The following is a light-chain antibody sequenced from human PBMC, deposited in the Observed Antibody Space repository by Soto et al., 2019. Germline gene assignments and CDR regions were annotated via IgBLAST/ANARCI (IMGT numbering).Light chain of an antibody. V-gene: IGKV3-15*01. J-gene: IGKJ5*01. CDR2: GAS. Sequence: EIVMTQSPATLSVSPGDTATLSCRASQSIGSNVGWYQQKPGQAPRLLIYGASTRATGISARFSGSGSGTELSLTISSLQSEDLAVYYCQQYNTWSLITFGQGTRLEIK. CDR1: QSIGSN. CDR3: QQYNTWSLIT.